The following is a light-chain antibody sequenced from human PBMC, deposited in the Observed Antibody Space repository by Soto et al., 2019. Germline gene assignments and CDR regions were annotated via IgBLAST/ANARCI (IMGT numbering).Light chain of an antibody. CDR3: SSYTSSTTPV. CDR2: EVS. J-gene: IGLJ2*01. V-gene: IGLV2-14*01. Sequence: QSALTQPASVSGSPGQSITISCTGTSNDVGGYNYVSWYQHHPGKAPKLMISEVSNRPSGVSSRFSGSKSGNTASLTISGLQAEDEADYYCSSYTSSTTPVFGGGTKLTVL. CDR1: SNDVGGYNY.